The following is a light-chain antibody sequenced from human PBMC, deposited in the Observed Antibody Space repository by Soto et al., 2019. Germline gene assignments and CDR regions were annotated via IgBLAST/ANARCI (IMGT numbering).Light chain of an antibody. V-gene: IGKV1-5*03. J-gene: IGKJ1*01. CDR1: QTISSW. CDR3: QHYNSYSEA. CDR2: KAS. Sequence: DIQMTQSPSTLSGSVGDRVTITCRASQTISSWLAWYQQKPGKAPKLLIYKASTLKSGVPSRFSGRGSGTEFTLTISSLQPDDFATYYSQHYNSYSEAFGQGTKVELK.